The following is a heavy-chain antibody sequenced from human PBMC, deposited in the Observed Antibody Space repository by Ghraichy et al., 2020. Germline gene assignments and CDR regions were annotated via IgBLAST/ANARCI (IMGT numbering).Heavy chain of an antibody. J-gene: IGHJ4*02. V-gene: IGHV3-23*01. Sequence: GGSLRLSCAASGFTFSSYAMSWVRQAPGKGLEWVSAISGSGGSTYYADSVKGRFTISRDNSKNTLYLQMNSLRAEDTAVYYCAKVWTATTVTIGSFDYWGQGTLVTVSS. D-gene: IGHD4-17*01. CDR3: AKVWTATTVTIGSFDY. CDR1: GFTFSSYA. CDR2: ISGSGGST.